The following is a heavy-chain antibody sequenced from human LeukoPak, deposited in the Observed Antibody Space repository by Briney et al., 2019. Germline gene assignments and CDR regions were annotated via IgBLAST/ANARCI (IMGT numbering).Heavy chain of an antibody. Sequence: SETLSLTCAVYGGSFSDYYWSWIRQPPGEGLEWIGEINHSRSTNYNPSLKSRVTISVDTSKNQFSLKLSSVTAEDTAVYYCARVWYYDYVWPSWGQGTLVTVSS. J-gene: IGHJ5*02. CDR1: GGSFSDYY. CDR2: INHSRST. CDR3: ARVWYYDYVWPS. D-gene: IGHD3-16*01. V-gene: IGHV4-34*01.